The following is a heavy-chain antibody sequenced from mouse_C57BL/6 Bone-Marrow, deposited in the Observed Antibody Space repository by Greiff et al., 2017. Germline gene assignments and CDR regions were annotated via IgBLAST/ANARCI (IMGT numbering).Heavy chain of an antibody. CDR2: IYPGSGNT. J-gene: IGHJ4*01. CDR1: GYTFTDYY. V-gene: IGHV1-76*01. CDR3: ARSYYAPYAMDY. Sequence: QVQLQEPGAELVRPGASVKLSCKASGYTFTDYYINWVKQRPGQGLEWIARIYPGSGNTYYNEKFKGKATLTAEKSSSTAYMQLSSLTSEDSAVYFCARSYYAPYAMDYWGRGTSVTVSS. D-gene: IGHD1-1*01.